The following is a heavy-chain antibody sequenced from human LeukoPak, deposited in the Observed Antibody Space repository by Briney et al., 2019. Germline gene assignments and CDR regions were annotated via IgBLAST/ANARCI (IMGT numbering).Heavy chain of an antibody. Sequence: GGSLRLSCAASGFTFSNNWMHWVRQAPGKGLVWVSRISKDESTTSYADAVKGRFTISRDNARNTLYLQMNSLRAEDTAVYYCARGQYCTNGVCTDYWYFDLWGRGTLVTVSS. D-gene: IGHD2-8*01. CDR3: ARGQYCTNGVCTDYWYFDL. CDR2: ISKDESTT. CDR1: GFTFSNNW. V-gene: IGHV3-74*01. J-gene: IGHJ2*01.